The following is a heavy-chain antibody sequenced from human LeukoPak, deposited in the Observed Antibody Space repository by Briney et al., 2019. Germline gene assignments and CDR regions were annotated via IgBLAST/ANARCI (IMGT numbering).Heavy chain of an antibody. V-gene: IGHV3-23*01. CDR1: GFTFDSYG. Sequence: GGTLRLSCAASGFTFDSYGMDWVRQAPGKGLEWVSGISGSGVYTYYAASVKGRFTISRDNSKNTLYLVMNSLRVDDTAVYYCAKAVDLATISVDIWGQGTMVTVSS. CDR3: AKAVDLATISVDI. J-gene: IGHJ3*02. D-gene: IGHD5-24*01. CDR2: ISGSGVYT.